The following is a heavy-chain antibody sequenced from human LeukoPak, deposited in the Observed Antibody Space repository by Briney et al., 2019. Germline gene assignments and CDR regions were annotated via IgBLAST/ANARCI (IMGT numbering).Heavy chain of an antibody. V-gene: IGHV1-46*01. J-gene: IGHJ4*02. D-gene: IGHD1-26*01. Sequence: ASVKVSCKASGYTFTSFYMHWVRQAPGQGLEWMGVINPSGGSTSYAQKFQGRVTMTRDTSTTTVYMELRSLRSDDTAVYYCARAAIEVGATFDYWGQGTLVTVSS. CDR1: GYTFTSFY. CDR2: INPSGGST. CDR3: ARAAIEVGATFDY.